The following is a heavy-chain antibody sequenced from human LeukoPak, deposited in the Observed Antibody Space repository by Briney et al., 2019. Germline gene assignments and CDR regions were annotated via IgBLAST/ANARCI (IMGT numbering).Heavy chain of an antibody. Sequence: GGSLRLSCAASGFTFSSYSMNWVRQAPGKGLEWVSSISSSSSYIYYADSVKGRFTISRDNAKNSLYLQMNSLRAEDTALYYCAKDQAAAGKGGAFDIWGQGTMVTVSS. CDR3: AKDQAAAGKGGAFDI. CDR2: ISSSSSYI. CDR1: GFTFSSYS. V-gene: IGHV3-21*04. D-gene: IGHD6-13*01. J-gene: IGHJ3*02.